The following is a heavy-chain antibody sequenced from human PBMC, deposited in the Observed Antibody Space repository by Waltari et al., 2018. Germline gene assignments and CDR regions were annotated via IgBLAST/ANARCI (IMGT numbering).Heavy chain of an antibody. CDR3: ARLPYNNIYFYYYMDV. Sequence: VQLQESGPGLVKPSETLSLTCTVSGGSISTYYWSWIRQPAGKGLEWIGRIYATGRTNYTPSLKSRVTMSVDTSKNQFSLKLSSVTAADTAVYYCARLPYNNIYFYYYMDVWGKGTTVTVSS. V-gene: IGHV4-4*07. CDR2: IYATGRT. J-gene: IGHJ6*03. D-gene: IGHD3-10*01. CDR1: GGSISTYY.